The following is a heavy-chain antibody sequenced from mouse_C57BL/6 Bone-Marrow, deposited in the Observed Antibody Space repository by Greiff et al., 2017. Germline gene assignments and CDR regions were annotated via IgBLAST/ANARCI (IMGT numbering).Heavy chain of an antibody. CDR2: IDPENGGT. CDR3: SLLLRYLYYFDY. CDR1: GFNITDDY. Sequence: VQLQQSGAELVRPGASVKLSCTASGFNITDDYMHWVKQRPEQGLEWIGWIDPENGGTEYASKFQGKATITADTSSNTAYLQLSSLTSEDTAVYYCSLLLRYLYYFDYWGQGTTLTVSS. D-gene: IGHD1-1*01. V-gene: IGHV14-4*01. J-gene: IGHJ2*01.